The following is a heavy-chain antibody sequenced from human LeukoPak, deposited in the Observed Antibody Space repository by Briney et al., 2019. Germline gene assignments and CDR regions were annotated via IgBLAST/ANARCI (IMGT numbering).Heavy chain of an antibody. V-gene: IGHV1-69*04. CDR1: GGTFSSYA. D-gene: IGHD1-26*01. CDR2: IIPILGIA. Sequence: ASVKVSCKASGGTFSSYAISWVRQAPGQGLEWMGRIIPILGIANYAQKFQGRVTITADKSTSTAYMELSSLRSEDTAVYYCARRRFIVGATHYYYGMDVWGQGTTVTVSS. CDR3: ARRRFIVGATHYYYGMDV. J-gene: IGHJ6*02.